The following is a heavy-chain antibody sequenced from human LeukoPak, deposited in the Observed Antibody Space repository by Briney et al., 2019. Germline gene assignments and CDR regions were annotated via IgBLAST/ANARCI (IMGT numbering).Heavy chain of an antibody. Sequence: GSLRLSCAASGFTFSSYAMSWVRQAPGKGLEWVSAISGSGGSTYYADSVKGRFTISRDNSKNTLYLQMNSLRAEDTAVYYCAKCRERRLYYYYYMDVWGKGTTVTVSS. D-gene: IGHD1-1*01. CDR2: ISGSGGST. V-gene: IGHV3-23*01. CDR1: GFTFSSYA. CDR3: AKCRERRLYYYYYMDV. J-gene: IGHJ6*03.